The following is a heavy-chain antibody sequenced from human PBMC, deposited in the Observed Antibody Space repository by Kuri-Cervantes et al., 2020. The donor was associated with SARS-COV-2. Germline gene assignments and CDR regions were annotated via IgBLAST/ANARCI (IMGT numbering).Heavy chain of an antibody. CDR1: GYSFTSYW. D-gene: IGHD6-13*01. J-gene: IGHJ4*02. CDR3: ARLNSSWYPHYFDY. V-gene: IGHV5-51*01. CDR2: IYPGDSYT. Sequence: GGSLRLSCKGSGYSFTSYWIGWVRQMPGKGLEWMGIIYPGDSYTRYSPSFQGQVTISADKSISTAYLQWSSLKASDTAMYYCARLNSSWYPHYFDYWGQGTQVTVSS.